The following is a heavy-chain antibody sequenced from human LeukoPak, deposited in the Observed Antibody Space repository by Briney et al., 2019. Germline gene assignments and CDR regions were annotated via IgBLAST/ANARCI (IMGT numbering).Heavy chain of an antibody. CDR1: GGSFSGYY. J-gene: IGHJ4*02. CDR2: INHSGST. D-gene: IGHD4-17*01. Sequence: SETLSLTCAVYGGSFSGYYWSWIRQPPGKGLEWIGEINHSGSTNYNPSLKSRVTISVDTSKNQFSLKLSSVTAEDTAVYYCARDMVSGDYVRYFDSWGQGTLVTVSS. CDR3: ARDMVSGDYVRYFDS. V-gene: IGHV4-34*01.